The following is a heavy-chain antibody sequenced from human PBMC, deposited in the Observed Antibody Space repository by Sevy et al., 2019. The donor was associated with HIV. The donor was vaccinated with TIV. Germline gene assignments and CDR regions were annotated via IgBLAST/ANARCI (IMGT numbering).Heavy chain of an antibody. V-gene: IGHV3-23*01. Sequence: GGSLRLSCAASGFTFSSYPMSWVRQAPGKGLEWVSAISGSGFDTYYGDSVKGRFTISRDNSKNTVHLQMNSLRAEDTAVYYCAKEQWLVPGNWFDPWGQGTLVTVSS. CDR1: GFTFSSYP. CDR3: AKEQWLVPGNWFDP. CDR2: ISGSGFDT. D-gene: IGHD6-19*01. J-gene: IGHJ5*02.